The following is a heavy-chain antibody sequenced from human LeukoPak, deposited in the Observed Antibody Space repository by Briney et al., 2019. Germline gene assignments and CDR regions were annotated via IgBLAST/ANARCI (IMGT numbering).Heavy chain of an antibody. CDR3: ARGLAYDFWSGYFDY. CDR1: GYTFTGYY. J-gene: IGHJ4*02. V-gene: IGHV1-2*02. CDR2: INPNSGGT. D-gene: IGHD3-3*01. Sequence: GASVQVSCKASGYTFTGYYMHWVRQAPGQGLEWMGWINPNSGGTNYAQKFQGRVTMTRDTSISTAYMELSRLRSDDTAVYYCARGLAYDFWSGYFDYWGQGTLVTVSS.